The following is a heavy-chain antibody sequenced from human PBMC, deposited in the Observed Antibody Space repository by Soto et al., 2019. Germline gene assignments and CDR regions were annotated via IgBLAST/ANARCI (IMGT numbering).Heavy chain of an antibody. D-gene: IGHD3-10*01. V-gene: IGHV1-8*01. CDR2: MNPNSGNT. CDR3: ARDSMVRGVYYYYYYMDV. Sequence: VKVSCKASGYTFTSYDINWVRQATGQGLEWMGWMNPNSGNTGYAQKFQGRVTMTRNTSISTAYMELSSLRSEDTAVYYCARDSMVRGVYYYYYYMDVWGKGTTVTVSS. CDR1: GYTFTSYD. J-gene: IGHJ6*03.